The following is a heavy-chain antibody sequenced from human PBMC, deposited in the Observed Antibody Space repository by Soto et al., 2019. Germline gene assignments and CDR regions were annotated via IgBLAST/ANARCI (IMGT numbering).Heavy chain of an antibody. J-gene: IGHJ4*02. D-gene: IGHD3-3*01. CDR1: GGSISHYY. CDR3: ARQYDFWSGYYY. V-gene: IGHV4-59*08. CDR2: IHYSGST. Sequence: TLSLTCNVSGGSISHYYWNWIRQTPGKGLEWIGCIHYSGSTNYNPSLKSRVTISVDTSKNQLSLKLSSVTAADTAVYYCARQYDFWSGYYYWGQGTLVTVSS.